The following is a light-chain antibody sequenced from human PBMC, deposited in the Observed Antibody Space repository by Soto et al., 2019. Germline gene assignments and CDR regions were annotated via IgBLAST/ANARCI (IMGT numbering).Light chain of an antibody. V-gene: IGKV1-39*01. CDR1: QSISSY. J-gene: IGKJ1*01. CDR2: AAS. Sequence: RLTKCPAQLSASHGDSATLSCRASQSISSYLHWSQQKPGKAPRLLIYAASSWHSGVPSRFSGSGSGTDFTLTISSLQPEDFAIYYCQQSFNSPRTFGQGTKVDI. CDR3: QQSFNSPRT.